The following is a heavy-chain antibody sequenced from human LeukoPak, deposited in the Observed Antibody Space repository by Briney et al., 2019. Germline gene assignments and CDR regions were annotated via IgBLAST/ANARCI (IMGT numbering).Heavy chain of an antibody. CDR1: GGTFSSYT. Sequence: ASVKVSCKASGGTFSSYTISWVRQAPGQGLEWMGRIIPILGIANYAQKFQGRVTITADKSTSTAYMELSSLRSEDTAVYYCAREVSSGWYGSPSFDYWGQGPLVTVSS. CDR2: IIPILGIA. V-gene: IGHV1-69*04. CDR3: AREVSSGWYGSPSFDY. D-gene: IGHD6-19*01. J-gene: IGHJ4*02.